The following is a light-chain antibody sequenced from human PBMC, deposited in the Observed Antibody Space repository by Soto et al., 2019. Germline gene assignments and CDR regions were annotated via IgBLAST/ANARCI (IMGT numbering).Light chain of an antibody. CDR2: EVS. CDR3: SSYGGRNNLL. V-gene: IGLV2-14*01. J-gene: IGLJ2*01. Sequence: QSALTQPASVSGSPGQSITISCTGTSSDIGTYNYVSWYQHHPGKAPKLLIYEVSNRPSGVSNRFSGSKSGNTASLTISGLQAEDEADYYCSSYGGRNNLLFGGGTKLTVL. CDR1: SSDIGTYNY.